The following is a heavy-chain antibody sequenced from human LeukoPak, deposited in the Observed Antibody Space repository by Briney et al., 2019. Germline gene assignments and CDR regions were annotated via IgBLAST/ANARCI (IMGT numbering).Heavy chain of an antibody. Sequence: SQTLSLTCTVSGGSISSGDYYWSWIRQPPGKGLEWIGYIYYSGSTYYNPSLKSRVTISVDTSKNQFSLKLSSVTAADTAVYYCARGGNGSSGYYYARYWGQETLVTVSS. D-gene: IGHD3-22*01. CDR2: IYYSGST. CDR3: ARGGNGSSGYYYARY. V-gene: IGHV4-30-4*01. CDR1: GGSISSGDYY. J-gene: IGHJ4*02.